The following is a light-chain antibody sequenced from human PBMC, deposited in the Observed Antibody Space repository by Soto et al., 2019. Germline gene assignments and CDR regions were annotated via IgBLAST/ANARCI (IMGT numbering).Light chain of an antibody. CDR1: QNIRSA. CDR2: DSS. V-gene: IGKV3-15*01. Sequence: EIVMTQSPAVVSVSPGAGATLSCRASQNIRSALAWYQQKPGQAPRLRMYDSSNRANGVPARFSASGSGTEFTSTITSLQSKDFVVYYCQQFNDWPRTFGKGTKVEIK. CDR3: QQFNDWPRT. J-gene: IGKJ4*01.